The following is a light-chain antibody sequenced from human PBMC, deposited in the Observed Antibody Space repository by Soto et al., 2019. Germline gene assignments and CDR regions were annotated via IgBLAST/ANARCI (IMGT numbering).Light chain of an antibody. CDR2: EGS. CDR1: SSDVGSYNL. V-gene: IGLV2-23*01. Sequence: QSALTQPASVSGSPGQSITISCTGTSSDVGSYNLVSWYQQHPGTAPKLIIYEGSKRPSGVSYRFSSSKSGNTASLTISGLQGEDEADYYCCSYAGSNTSVFGGGTKLTVL. CDR3: CSYAGSNTSV. J-gene: IGLJ3*02.